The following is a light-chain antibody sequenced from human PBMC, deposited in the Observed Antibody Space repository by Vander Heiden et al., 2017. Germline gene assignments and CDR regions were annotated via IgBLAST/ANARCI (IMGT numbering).Light chain of an antibody. CDR3: GTWDSSLRVYV. J-gene: IGLJ1*01. CDR2: ENN. Sequence: QSVLTQAPSVSAAPGQEVTISCSGSSSNIGNNSVSWYQQLPGTAPKLLIYENNKRPSGIPDRFSGSKSGTSATLGITGLPTGDEADYYCGTWDSSLRVYVFGSGTKVTVL. V-gene: IGLV1-51*02. CDR1: SSNIGNNS.